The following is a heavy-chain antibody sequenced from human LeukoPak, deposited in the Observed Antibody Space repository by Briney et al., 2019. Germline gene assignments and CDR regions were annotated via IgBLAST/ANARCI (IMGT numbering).Heavy chain of an antibody. CDR3: ARDSTYYLRYGYFDS. J-gene: IGHJ4*02. V-gene: IGHV3-21*06. Sequence: GGSLRLSCAASGFTFSNSAMNWVRQAPGKGLEWVSSINDVSSHIYYADSVKGRFTISRNNANNSVSLQMNNLRAEDTAVYYCARDSTYYLRYGYFDSWGQGILVTVSS. CDR2: INDVSSHI. D-gene: IGHD3-22*01. CDR1: GFTFSNSA.